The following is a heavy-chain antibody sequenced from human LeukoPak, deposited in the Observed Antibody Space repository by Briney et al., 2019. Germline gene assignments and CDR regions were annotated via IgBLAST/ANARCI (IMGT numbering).Heavy chain of an antibody. J-gene: IGHJ4*02. D-gene: IGHD6-13*01. CDR3: AGGIAAAGDHY. Sequence: SGTLSLTCAVSGGSISSGSYYWSWIRQPAGKGLEWIGRIYTSGSTNYNPSLKSRVTISVDTSKNQFSLKLSSVTAADTAVYYCAGGIAAAGDHYWGQGTLVTVSS. V-gene: IGHV4-61*02. CDR1: GGSISSGSYY. CDR2: IYTSGST.